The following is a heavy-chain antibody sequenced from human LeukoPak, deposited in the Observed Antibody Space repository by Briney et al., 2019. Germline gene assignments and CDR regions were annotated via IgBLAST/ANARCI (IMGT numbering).Heavy chain of an antibody. Sequence: GGSLRLSCEASGFTFSKYWMLWVRQAPGKGLESVSRINTDGTVTTYADSVKGRFTVSRDNADNTMFLQMNSVRDKDTAVYYCATKQWLAPPPDSWGQGTPVTVSS. D-gene: IGHD6-19*01. J-gene: IGHJ4*02. CDR3: ATKQWLAPPPDS. CDR1: GFTFSKYW. CDR2: INTDGTVT. V-gene: IGHV3-74*01.